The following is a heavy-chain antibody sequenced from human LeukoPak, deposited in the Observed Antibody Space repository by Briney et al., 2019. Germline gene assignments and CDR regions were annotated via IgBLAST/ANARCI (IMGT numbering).Heavy chain of an antibody. CDR2: IYYSGST. D-gene: IGHD2-15*01. CDR1: GGSINNYY. V-gene: IGHV4-59*01. J-gene: IGHJ4*02. CDR3: ARYLCTGGSCHGFDY. Sequence: SETLSLTCTVPGGSINNYYWSWIRQPPGKGLEWIGYIYYSGSTNYNPSLKSRVTISVDTSKNQFSLRLTSMTAADTAVYYCARYLCTGGSCHGFDYWGQGILVTVSS.